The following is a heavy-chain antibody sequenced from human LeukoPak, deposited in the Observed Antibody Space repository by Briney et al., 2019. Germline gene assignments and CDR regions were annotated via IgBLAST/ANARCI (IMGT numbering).Heavy chain of an antibody. CDR3: ARAGGHSSGLDY. CDR2: ISISVGFI. J-gene: IGHJ4*02. D-gene: IGHD6-19*01. V-gene: IGHV3-21*01. CDR1: GFTFSTYS. Sequence: GGSLRLSCAASGFTFSTYSMNWVRQAPGKGLEWVSSISISVGFISYADSVKGRFTISRDNAKNSLYLQMNSLRVEDTAVYYCARAGGHSSGLDYWGQGTLVTVSS.